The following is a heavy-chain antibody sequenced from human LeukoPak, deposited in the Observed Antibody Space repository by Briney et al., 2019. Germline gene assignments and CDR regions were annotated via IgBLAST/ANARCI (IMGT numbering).Heavy chain of an antibody. CDR1: GYIFSGYF. D-gene: IGHD1-20*01. Sequence: ASVKVSRRASGYIFSGYFIHWVRQAPGQGLEWMGWINPNSGGTNYAQKFQGRVTMTRDTSISTAYMELSRLRSDDTAVYYCARLVADRITGTSRFDYWGQGTLVTVSS. V-gene: IGHV1-2*02. J-gene: IGHJ4*02. CDR2: INPNSGGT. CDR3: ARLVADRITGTSRFDY.